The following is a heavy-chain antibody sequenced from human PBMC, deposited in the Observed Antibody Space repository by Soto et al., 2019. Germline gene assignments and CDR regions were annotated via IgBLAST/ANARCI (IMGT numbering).Heavy chain of an antibody. D-gene: IGHD3-9*01. Sequence: GGSLRLSCAASGLTISNAWMNWVRQAPGKGLEWVSAISGSGGSTYYADYVKGRFTISRDNSKNTLYLQMNSLRAEDTAVYYCSKVRQYYDILTGYSDAFDIWGQGTMVTVSS. CDR2: ISGSGGST. CDR3: SKVRQYYDILTGYSDAFDI. J-gene: IGHJ3*02. CDR1: GLTISNAW. V-gene: IGHV3-23*01.